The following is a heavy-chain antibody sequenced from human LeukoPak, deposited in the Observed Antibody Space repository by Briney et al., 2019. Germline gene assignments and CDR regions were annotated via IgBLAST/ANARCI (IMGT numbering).Heavy chain of an antibody. Sequence: QTLSLTCTVSGGSISSGDYYWSWIRQPPGRGLEWIGYIYYSGSTYYNPSLKSRVTISVDTSKNQFSLKLSSVTAADTAVYYCARYDSSGYGMDVWGQGTTVTVSS. CDR2: IYYSGST. CDR3: ARYDSSGYGMDV. D-gene: IGHD3-22*01. CDR1: GGSISSGDYY. V-gene: IGHV4-30-4*01. J-gene: IGHJ6*02.